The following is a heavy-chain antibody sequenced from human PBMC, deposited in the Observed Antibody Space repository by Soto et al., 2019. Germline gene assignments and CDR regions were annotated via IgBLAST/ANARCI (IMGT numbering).Heavy chain of an antibody. D-gene: IGHD3-16*01. CDR2: IYYSGST. J-gene: IGHJ6*02. CDR1: GGSISSYY. Sequence: SETLSLTCTVSGGSISSYYWSWIRQPPGKGLEWIGYIYYSGSTNYNPSLKSRVTISVDTSKNQFSLKLSSVTAADTAVYYCARGPKGDYYYYYGMDVWGQGTMVTVSS. V-gene: IGHV4-59*01. CDR3: ARGPKGDYYYYYGMDV.